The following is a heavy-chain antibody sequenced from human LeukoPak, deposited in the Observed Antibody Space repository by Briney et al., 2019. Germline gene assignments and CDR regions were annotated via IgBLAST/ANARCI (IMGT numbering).Heavy chain of an antibody. CDR3: ARYTAMVAFHAHGFDI. Sequence: SSETLSLTCTVSGGSISSYYWSWIRQPPGKGLEWIGYIYYSGSTNYNPSLRSRVSISVDTSKNQFSLKLRSVTAADTAVYYCARYTAMVAFHAHGFDIWGKGTMVTVS. D-gene: IGHD5-18*01. CDR1: GGSISSYY. CDR2: IYYSGST. V-gene: IGHV4-59*01. J-gene: IGHJ3*02.